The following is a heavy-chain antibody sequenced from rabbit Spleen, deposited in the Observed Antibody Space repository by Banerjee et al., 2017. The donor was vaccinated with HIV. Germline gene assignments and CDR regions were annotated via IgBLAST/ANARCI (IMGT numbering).Heavy chain of an antibody. CDR3: ARGNFANDMFDL. J-gene: IGHJ4*01. Sequence: QEQLEESGGDLVKPGASLTLTCKASGIDFSSYYYMCWVRQAPGKGLEWIGCIYGGSGSAYYASWAKGRFTISKTSSTTVTLQMTSLTAADTATYFCARGNFANDMFDLWGQGTLVTVS. CDR1: GIDFSSYYY. D-gene: IGHD6-1*01. V-gene: IGHV1S45*01. CDR2: IYGGSGSA.